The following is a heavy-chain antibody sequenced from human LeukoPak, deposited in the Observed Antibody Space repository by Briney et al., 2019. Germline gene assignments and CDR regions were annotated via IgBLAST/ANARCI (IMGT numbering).Heavy chain of an antibody. CDR1: GFTFSSYG. Sequence: PGGSLRLSCAASGFTFSSYGMHWVRQAPGKGLEWVAFIRYDGSNKYYADSVKGRFTISRDNSKNTLYLQMNSLRAEDTAVYYCLVPAAIAFVYWGQGTLVTVSS. CDR3: LVPAAIAFVY. J-gene: IGHJ4*02. D-gene: IGHD2-2*02. V-gene: IGHV3-30*02. CDR2: IRYDGSNK.